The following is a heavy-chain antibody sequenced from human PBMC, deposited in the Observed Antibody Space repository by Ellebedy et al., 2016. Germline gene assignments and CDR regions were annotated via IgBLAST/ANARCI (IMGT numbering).Heavy chain of an antibody. CDR1: GFTFSSYW. V-gene: IGHV3-7*02. CDR2: INQDGSEK. Sequence: GESLKISXAASGFTFSSYWMIWVRQAPGKGLEWVANINQDGSEKYSVDSVKGRFTISRDNAKNSLYLQMNSLRAEDTAVYYCARARGYSYGLDASDIWGQGTMVTVSS. CDR3: ARARGYSYGLDASDI. D-gene: IGHD5-18*01. J-gene: IGHJ3*02.